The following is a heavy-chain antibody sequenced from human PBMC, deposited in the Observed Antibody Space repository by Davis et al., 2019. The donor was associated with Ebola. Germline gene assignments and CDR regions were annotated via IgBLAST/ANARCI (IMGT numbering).Heavy chain of an antibody. CDR1: GFTFSNYD. D-gene: IGHD3-16*01. Sequence: PGGSLRLSCAASGFTFSNYDMTWVRQAPGKGLDWVSRISSHGGTTYYADSVRGRFTISRDNSRNTLYLQMNSLRAEDTAVYYCAGAWDWGQGTLVTVSS. V-gene: IGHV3-23*01. J-gene: IGHJ4*02. CDR3: AGAWD. CDR2: ISSHGGTT.